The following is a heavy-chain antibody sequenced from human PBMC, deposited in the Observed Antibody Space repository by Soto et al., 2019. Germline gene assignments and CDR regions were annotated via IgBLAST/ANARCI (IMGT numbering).Heavy chain of an antibody. CDR3: ARNLQLPGFDYYYGMEV. Sequence: LETLSLTCTVSGGSISSSSYYWGWIRQPPGRGLEWIGSIYYSGSTYYNPSLKSRVTISVDTSKNQFSLKLSSVTAADTAVYYCARNLQLPGFDYYYGMEVWGQGTTVTVSS. J-gene: IGHJ6*02. CDR1: GGSISSSSYY. D-gene: IGHD1-1*01. CDR2: IYYSGST. V-gene: IGHV4-39*01.